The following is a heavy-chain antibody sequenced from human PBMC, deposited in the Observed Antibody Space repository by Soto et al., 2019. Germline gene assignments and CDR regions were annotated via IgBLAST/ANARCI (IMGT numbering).Heavy chain of an antibody. Sequence: ASVKVSFKASGYSFTSYGISWVRQAPGQGLEWMGWIGAYNGNTNYAQKLQGRVTMTTDTSTSTAYMELRSLRSDDTAVYYCAREVPYYDFWSGWRNWFDPWGQGTLVTVSS. D-gene: IGHD3-3*01. V-gene: IGHV1-18*01. CDR1: GYSFTSYG. J-gene: IGHJ5*02. CDR2: IGAYNGNT. CDR3: AREVPYYDFWSGWRNWFDP.